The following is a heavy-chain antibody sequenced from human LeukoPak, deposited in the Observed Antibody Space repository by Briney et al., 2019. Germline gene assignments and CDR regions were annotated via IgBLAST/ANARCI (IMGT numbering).Heavy chain of an antibody. CDR3: AKGSGYCTNGVCPDGFFDY. Sequence: GASLRLSCAASGFTFSSYAMSWVRQAPGKGLEWVSAISGSGGSTYYADSVKGRFTISRDNSKNTLYLQMNSLRAEDTGVYYCAKGSGYCTNGVCPDGFFDYWGQGTLVTVSS. J-gene: IGHJ4*02. CDR1: GFTFSSYA. D-gene: IGHD2-8*01. V-gene: IGHV3-23*01. CDR2: ISGSGGST.